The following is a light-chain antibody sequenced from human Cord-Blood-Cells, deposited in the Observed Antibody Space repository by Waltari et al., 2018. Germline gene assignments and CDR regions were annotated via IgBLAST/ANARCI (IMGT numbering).Light chain of an antibody. J-gene: IGLJ1*01. CDR3: CSYAGSYTYV. CDR2: DVS. Sequence: QSALTQPRSVSGSPGQSVTISCTGTSSDVGGYNYVSWYQQHPGKAPKLMIYDVSKRPSGVPDRFSGSKAGHTASLTISGLQAEDEAEYYCCSYAGSYTYVVGTGTKVTVL. CDR1: SSDVGGYNY. V-gene: IGLV2-11*01.